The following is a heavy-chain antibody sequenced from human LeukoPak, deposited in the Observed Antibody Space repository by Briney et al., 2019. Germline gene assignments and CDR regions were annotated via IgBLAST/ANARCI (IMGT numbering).Heavy chain of an antibody. CDR2: IYYSGST. CDR3: ARSGSGYSYYYYYGMDV. Sequence: SETLSLTCTVSGGSISSYYWSWIRQPPGKGLEWIGYIYYSGSTNYNPPLKSRVTISVDTSKNQFSLKLSSVTAADTAVYYCARSGSGYSYYYYYGMDVWGQGTTVTVSS. V-gene: IGHV4-59*01. CDR1: GGSISSYY. D-gene: IGHD3-22*01. J-gene: IGHJ6*02.